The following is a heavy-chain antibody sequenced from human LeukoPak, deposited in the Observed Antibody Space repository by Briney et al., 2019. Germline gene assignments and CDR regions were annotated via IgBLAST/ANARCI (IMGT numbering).Heavy chain of an antibody. J-gene: IGHJ4*02. CDR1: GFTFSSYG. Sequence: PGRSLRLSCAASGFTFSSYGMHWVRQAPGKGLEWVAVISYDGSNKYYADSVKGRFTISRDNSKNTLYLQMNSLRAEDTAVYYCAKELRGGDCCVWGQGTLVTVSS. CDR2: ISYDGSNK. CDR3: AKELRGGDCCV. D-gene: IGHD2-21*01. V-gene: IGHV3-30*18.